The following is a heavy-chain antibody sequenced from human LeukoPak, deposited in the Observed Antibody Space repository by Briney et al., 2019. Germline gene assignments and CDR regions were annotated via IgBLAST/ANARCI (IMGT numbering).Heavy chain of an antibody. Sequence: SVTVSCKASGGTFSSYAISWVRQAPGQGLEWMGGIIPIFGTANYAQKFQGRVTITADESTSTAYMELSSLRSEDTAVYYCASRASRSGSYYYYYYGMDVWGKGTTVAVSS. D-gene: IGHD3-10*01. CDR1: GGTFSSYA. V-gene: IGHV1-69*01. CDR3: ASRASRSGSYYYYYYGMDV. J-gene: IGHJ6*04. CDR2: IIPIFGTA.